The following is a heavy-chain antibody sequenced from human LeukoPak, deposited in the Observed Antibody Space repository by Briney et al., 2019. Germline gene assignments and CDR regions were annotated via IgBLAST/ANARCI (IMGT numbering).Heavy chain of an antibody. J-gene: IGHJ6*02. CDR1: GGSFSGYY. CDR3: ARTFGILGYYYYGMDV. D-gene: IGHD3-16*01. CDR2: INHSGSA. V-gene: IGHV4-34*01. Sequence: PSETLSLTCAVYGGSFSGYYWSWIRQPPGKGLEWIGEINHSGSANYNPSLKSRVTISVDMSKNQFSLKLSSVTAADTAVYYCARTFGILGYYYYGMDVWGQGTTVTVSS.